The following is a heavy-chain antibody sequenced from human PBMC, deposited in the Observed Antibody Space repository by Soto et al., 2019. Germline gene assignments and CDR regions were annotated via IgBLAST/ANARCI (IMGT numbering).Heavy chain of an antibody. Sequence: SVKVSCKXSGGTFSSYAISWVRQAPGQGLEWMGGIIPIFGTANYAQKFQGRVTITADESTSTAYMELSSLRSEDTAVYYCARGAIHYYDSSGYYYYYGMDVWGQGTTVTVSS. J-gene: IGHJ6*02. V-gene: IGHV1-69*13. D-gene: IGHD3-22*01. CDR3: ARGAIHYYDSSGYYYYYGMDV. CDR2: IIPIFGTA. CDR1: GGTFSSYA.